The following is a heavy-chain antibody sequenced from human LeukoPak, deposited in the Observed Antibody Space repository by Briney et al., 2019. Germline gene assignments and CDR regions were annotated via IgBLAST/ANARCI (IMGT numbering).Heavy chain of an antibody. CDR1: GGSISSYY. V-gene: IGHV4-59*01. CDR2: IYYSGST. J-gene: IGHJ4*02. Sequence: SETLSLTCTVSGGSISSYYWSWIRHPPGTGLEWIWYIYYSGSTNYNPSLKRRVTISVDTSKNQFSLKLSSVTAADTAVYYCARGGVDYDSSGLIDSWGQGTLVTVSS. D-gene: IGHD3-22*01. CDR3: ARGGVDYDSSGLIDS.